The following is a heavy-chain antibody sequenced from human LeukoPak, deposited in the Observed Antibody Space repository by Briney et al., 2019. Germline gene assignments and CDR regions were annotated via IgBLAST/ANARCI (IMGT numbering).Heavy chain of an antibody. J-gene: IGHJ6*02. D-gene: IGHD3-22*01. Sequence: GGSLRLSCAASGFTFKTHAKSWVRQAPGKGLEWVSRIDDSGVIRSYADSVKGRFTISRDNSKMTLTLQMNSLRAEDTAVYYCAKRLKRNYYYHYAMDVWGQGTTVTVSS. V-gene: IGHV3-23*01. CDR1: GFTFKTHA. CDR3: AKRLKRNYYYHYAMDV. CDR2: IDDSGVIR.